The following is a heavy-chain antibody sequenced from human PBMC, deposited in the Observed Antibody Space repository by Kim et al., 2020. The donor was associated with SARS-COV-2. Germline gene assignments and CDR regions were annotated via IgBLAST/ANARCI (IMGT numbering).Heavy chain of an antibody. CDR3: ARDDDPAGTCAFDI. D-gene: IGHD6-13*01. CDR1: GFTFSSYD. V-gene: IGHV3-13*01. Sequence: GGSLRLSCAASGFTFSSYDMHWVRQATGKGLEWVSAIGYAGDTYYPGSVKGRFTISRENAKNSLYLQMNSLRAGDTAVYYCARDDDPAGTCAFDIWGQGTMVTVSS. CDR2: IGYAGDT. J-gene: IGHJ3*02.